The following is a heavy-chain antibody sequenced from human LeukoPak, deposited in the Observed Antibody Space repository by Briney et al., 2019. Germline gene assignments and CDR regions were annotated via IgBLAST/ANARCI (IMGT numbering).Heavy chain of an antibody. J-gene: IGHJ4*02. CDR2: IYHSGST. V-gene: IGHV4-30-2*01. CDR1: GGSISSGGYS. CDR3: ARFSRQGADY. Sequence: PSQTLSLTCAVSGGSISSGGYSWSWIRQPPEKGLEWIGYIYHSGSTYYNLSLKSRVTISVDRSKNQFSLKLSSVTAADTAVYYCARFSRQGADYWGQGTLVTVSS.